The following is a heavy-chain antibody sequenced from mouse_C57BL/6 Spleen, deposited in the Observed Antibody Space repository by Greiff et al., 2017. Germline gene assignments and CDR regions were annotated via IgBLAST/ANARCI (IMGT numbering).Heavy chain of an antibody. CDR3: ARDRGVYDGYAMDY. J-gene: IGHJ4*01. CDR2: ISDGGSYT. V-gene: IGHV5-4*01. D-gene: IGHD2-3*01. CDR1: GFTFSSYA. Sequence: EVQLVESGGGLVKPGGSLKLSCAASGFTFSSYAMSWVRQTPEKRLEWVATISDGGSYTYYPDNVKGRFTISRDNAKNNLYLQMSHLKSEDTAMYYCARDRGVYDGYAMDYWGQGTSVTVSS.